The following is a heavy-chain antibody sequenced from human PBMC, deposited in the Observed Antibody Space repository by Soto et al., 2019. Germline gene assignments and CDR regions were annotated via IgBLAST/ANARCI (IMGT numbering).Heavy chain of an antibody. J-gene: IGHJ6*03. CDR3: ARKAERNYYYYYYMDV. CDR2: IYYSGST. Sequence: SETLSLTCTVSGGSISSGGYYWSWIRQHPGKGLEWIGYIYYSGSTYYNPSLKSRVTISVDTSKNQFSLKLSSVTAADTAVYYCARKAERNYYYYYYMDVWGKGTTVTVSS. D-gene: IGHD6-25*01. V-gene: IGHV4-31*03. CDR1: GGSISSGGYY.